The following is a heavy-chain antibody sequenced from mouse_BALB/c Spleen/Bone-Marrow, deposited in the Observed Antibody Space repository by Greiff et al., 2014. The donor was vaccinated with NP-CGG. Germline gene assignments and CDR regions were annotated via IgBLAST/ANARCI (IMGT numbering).Heavy chain of an antibody. V-gene: IGHV1-54*01. Sequence: VKLVESGAELVRPGTSVKVSCKGSGYAFTNYLIEWVKQRPGQGLEWIGVINSGSGGTKYNEKFKGKATLTADKSSSTAYTQLSSLTSDDSAVYFCSRAITDAMDYWGQGTSVTVSS. CDR1: GYAFTNYL. CDR2: INSGSGGT. J-gene: IGHJ4*01. CDR3: SRAITDAMDY. D-gene: IGHD2-4*01.